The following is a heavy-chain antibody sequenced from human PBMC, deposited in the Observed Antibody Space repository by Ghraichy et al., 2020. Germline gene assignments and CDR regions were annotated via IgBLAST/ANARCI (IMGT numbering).Heavy chain of an antibody. D-gene: IGHD3-9*01. J-gene: IGHJ5*02. Sequence: SETLSLTCTVSGGSISSSSYYWGWIRQPPGKGLEWIGSIYYSGSTYYNPSLKSRVTISVDTSKNQFSLKLSSVTAADTAVYYCATTRGPLTYYDILTGYYWFDPWGQGTLVTVSS. CDR1: GGSISSSSYY. CDR2: IYYSGST. V-gene: IGHV4-39*01. CDR3: ATTRGPLTYYDILTGYYWFDP.